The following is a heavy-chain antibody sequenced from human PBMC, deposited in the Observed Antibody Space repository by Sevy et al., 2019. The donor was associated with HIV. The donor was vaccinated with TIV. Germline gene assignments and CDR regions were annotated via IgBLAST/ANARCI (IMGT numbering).Heavy chain of an antibody. V-gene: IGHV3-48*01. CDR2: ISSSSSTI. CDR1: GFTFSTYT. Sequence: GGSLRLSCAASGFTFSTYTINWVRQAPGKGLDWVSYISSSSSTIYYADSVKGRFTISRDNAKNSLYLQMNSLRAEDTAVYYCARDGNYYDSSGYLVFVYYYYGMDVWGQGTTVTVSS. J-gene: IGHJ6*02. D-gene: IGHD3-22*01. CDR3: ARDGNYYDSSGYLVFVYYYYGMDV.